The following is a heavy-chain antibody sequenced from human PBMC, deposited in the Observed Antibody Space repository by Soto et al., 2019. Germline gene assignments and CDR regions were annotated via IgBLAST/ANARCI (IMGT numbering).Heavy chain of an antibody. CDR1: GGSIRDNY. V-gene: IGHV4-59*01. Sequence: SETLSLTCTVSGGSIRDNYWSWIRQPPGKGLEWIGYIFYSGSTNYNPSLKSRVTISVDMSKNQFSLKLRSVTAADTAVYYCARAEYYDSTGLYDFDYWGQGTLVTVSS. CDR2: IFYSGST. CDR3: ARAEYYDSTGLYDFDY. J-gene: IGHJ4*02. D-gene: IGHD3-22*01.